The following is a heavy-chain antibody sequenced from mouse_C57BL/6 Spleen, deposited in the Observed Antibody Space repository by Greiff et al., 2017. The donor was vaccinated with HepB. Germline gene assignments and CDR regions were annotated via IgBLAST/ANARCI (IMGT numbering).Heavy chain of an antibody. D-gene: IGHD3-3*01. CDR2: IYPSDSET. Sequence: VQLQQPGAELVRPGSSVKLSCKASGYTFTSYWMDWVKQRPGQGLEWIGNIYPSDSETHYNQKFKDKATLTVDKSSSTAYMQLSSLTSEDSAVYYCAREGDVWFAYWGQGTLVTVSA. CDR3: AREGDVWFAY. J-gene: IGHJ3*01. V-gene: IGHV1-61*01. CDR1: GYTFTSYW.